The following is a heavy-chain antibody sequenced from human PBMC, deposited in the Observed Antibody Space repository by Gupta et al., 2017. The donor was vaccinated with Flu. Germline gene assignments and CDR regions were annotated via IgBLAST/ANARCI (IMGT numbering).Heavy chain of an antibody. J-gene: IGHJ6*02. V-gene: IGHV3-23*01. Sequence: PGEGLEWNSGISDSGSRTYYADSVKGRFTISRDTSKNTLYLQMNSLRADDTAIYYCAKNRVAGAISYYYGLDVWGQGTTVTVSS. CDR3: AKNRVAGAISYYYGLDV. D-gene: IGHD1-26*01. CDR2: ISDSGSRT.